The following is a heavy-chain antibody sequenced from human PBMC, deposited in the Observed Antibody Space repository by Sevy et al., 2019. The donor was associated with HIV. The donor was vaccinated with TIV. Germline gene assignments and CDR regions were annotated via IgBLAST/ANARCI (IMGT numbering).Heavy chain of an antibody. V-gene: IGHV3-66*01. Sequence: GGSLRLSCAASGLTVSSNYMSWVRQAPGKGLEWVSVIDSGGSTYYVDSVKGRFTISRDNSRNTLYLQMNSLRAEDTAVYYCARDRYYDASGYYYYYYGMDVWGQGTTVTVSS. J-gene: IGHJ6*02. CDR1: GLTVSSNY. CDR2: IDSGGST. D-gene: IGHD3-22*01. CDR3: ARDRYYDASGYYYYYYGMDV.